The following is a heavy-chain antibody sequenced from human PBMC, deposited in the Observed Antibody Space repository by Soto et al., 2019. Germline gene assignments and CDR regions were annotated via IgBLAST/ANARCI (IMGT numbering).Heavy chain of an antibody. Sequence: QVQLQQWGAGLLKPSETLSLTCAVYGGSFSGYYWSWIRKHPGKGLEWIGEINHSGSTNYNPSLKSRVTISVDTYKNQFSLKLSSVTAADTAVYYCARGRQDYVWGSYRYPFDYWGQGTLVTVSS. CDR1: GGSFSGYY. CDR2: INHSGST. J-gene: IGHJ4*02. CDR3: ARGRQDYVWGSYRYPFDY. D-gene: IGHD3-16*02. V-gene: IGHV4-34*01.